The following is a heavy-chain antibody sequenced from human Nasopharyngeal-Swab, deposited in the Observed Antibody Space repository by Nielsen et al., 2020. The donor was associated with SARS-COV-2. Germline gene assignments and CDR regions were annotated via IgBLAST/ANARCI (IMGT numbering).Heavy chain of an antibody. CDR2: ISGSGSGT. J-gene: IGHJ4*02. D-gene: IGHD4-17*01. Sequence: GGSLRLSCAASGFTFTNQAMSWVRQGPGRGLEWVSSISGSGSGTYYANSARGRFTISRDNSNNTLFLQMSNLRAGDTAMYYCAKHLTVTTRTLNYWGQGTLVTVSS. V-gene: IGHV3-23*01. CDR3: AKHLTVTTRTLNY. CDR1: GFTFTNQA.